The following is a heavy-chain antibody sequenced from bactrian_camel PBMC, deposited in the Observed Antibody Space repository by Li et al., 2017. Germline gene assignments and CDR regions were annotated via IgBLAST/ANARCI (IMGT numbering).Heavy chain of an antibody. CDR2: IEPDGFA. CDR1: GHIPNNNC. D-gene: IGHD3*01. J-gene: IGHJ4*01. Sequence: HVQLVESGGGSVRAGQSLKLSCAASGHIPNNNCMAWFREGPGEERVWVALIEPDGFAKYTDSVKGRFTITRDNAKNTVHLQMNVLKPEDTAVYYCVRGRACYLEGVMSRGVTFRGRARGPRLP. V-gene: IGHV3S53*01.